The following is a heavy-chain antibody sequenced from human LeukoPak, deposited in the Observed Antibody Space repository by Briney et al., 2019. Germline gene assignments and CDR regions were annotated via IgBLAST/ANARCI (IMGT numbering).Heavy chain of an antibody. CDR3: ARGTMTTVTYYFDY. Sequence: SETLSLTCAVYGGSFSGYYWSWIRQPPGKGLEWIGEINHSGSTNYNPSLKRRVTISVDTSKNQSSMELSSVTAADTAVYYCARGTMTTVTYYFDYWGQGTLVTVSS. J-gene: IGHJ4*02. CDR2: INHSGST. V-gene: IGHV4-34*01. D-gene: IGHD4-17*01. CDR1: GGSFSGYY.